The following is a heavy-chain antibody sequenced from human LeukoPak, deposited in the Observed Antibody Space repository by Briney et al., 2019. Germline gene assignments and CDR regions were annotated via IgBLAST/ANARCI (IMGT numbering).Heavy chain of an antibody. Sequence: PGGSLRLSCAASGFTFSSYWMSWVRQAPGKGLEWVANIKKDGSGKYYVDSVKGRFTISRDNAKNSLFLQMNSLRAEDTAVYYCARPRFSMKGLDAFDIWGQGTMVTVSS. CDR1: GFTFSSYW. CDR3: ARPRFSMKGLDAFDI. CDR2: IKKDGSGK. J-gene: IGHJ3*02. V-gene: IGHV3-7*03. D-gene: IGHD3-22*01.